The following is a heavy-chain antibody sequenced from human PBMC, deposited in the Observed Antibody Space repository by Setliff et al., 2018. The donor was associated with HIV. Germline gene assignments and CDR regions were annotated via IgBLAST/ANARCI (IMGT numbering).Heavy chain of an antibody. V-gene: IGHV1-69*13. CDR2: IIPIFGTT. CDR1: GDSFSNYA. J-gene: IGHJ4*02. D-gene: IGHD3-22*01. CDR3: ARVGKYYYDATGPDFDH. Sequence: WASVKVSCKASGDSFSNYAISWVRQAPGQGLEWMGGIIPIFGTTNYAQKFQGRVTITADESTSTAYMELSSLRSEDTAVYYCARVGKYYYDATGPDFDHWGQGTLVTVSS.